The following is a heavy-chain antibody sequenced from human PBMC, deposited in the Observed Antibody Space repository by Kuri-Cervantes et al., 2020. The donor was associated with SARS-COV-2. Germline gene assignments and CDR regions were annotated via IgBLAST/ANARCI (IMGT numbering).Heavy chain of an antibody. Sequence: GSLRLSCTVPGGSIMNFYWSWIRQPPGKGLEWIGYIYYSGSTNYNPSLRSRVTISVDTSKNQFSLKLSSVTAADTAVYYCARVNDGSGSNVRKTCYYYGMDVWGQGTMVTVSS. J-gene: IGHJ6*02. D-gene: IGHD3-10*01. V-gene: IGHV4-59*01. CDR3: ARVNDGSGSNVRKTCYYYGMDV. CDR1: GGSIMNFY. CDR2: IYYSGST.